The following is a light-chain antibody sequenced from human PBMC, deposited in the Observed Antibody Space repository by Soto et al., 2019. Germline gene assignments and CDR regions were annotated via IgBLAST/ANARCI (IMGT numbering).Light chain of an antibody. CDR1: SGHSTYI. V-gene: IGLV4-60*02. CDR3: ETWYSNTHKV. Sequence: QSVLTQSSSASASLGSSVKLTCILSSGHSTYIIAWHQQQPGKAPRFLMTLDRSGRYNRGSGVPDRFSGSSSGADRYLTISNLQVEDEGDYYCETWYSNTHKVFGGGTKLTVL. CDR2: LDRSGRY. J-gene: IGLJ3*02.